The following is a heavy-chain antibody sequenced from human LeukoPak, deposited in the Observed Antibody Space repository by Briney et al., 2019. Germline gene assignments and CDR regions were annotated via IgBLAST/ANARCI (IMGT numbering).Heavy chain of an antibody. Sequence: SETLFLTCTGSGGSMNTYYWSWIRQTPGKGLEGIDYTYHTGSPNYNPSLKSRVTIPVDTSKNQIFLNVRSVTAADTAVYYCARSIGGSGSYPFDPWGQGTLVTVSS. CDR3: ARSIGGSGSYPFDP. CDR2: TYHTGSP. V-gene: IGHV4-59*08. CDR1: GGSMNTYY. J-gene: IGHJ5*02. D-gene: IGHD3-10*01.